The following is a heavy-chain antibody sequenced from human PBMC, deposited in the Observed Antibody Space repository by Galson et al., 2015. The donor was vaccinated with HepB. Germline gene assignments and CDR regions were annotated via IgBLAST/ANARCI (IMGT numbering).Heavy chain of an antibody. D-gene: IGHD3-3*02. CDR3: ARGLSGISLFGY. CDR2: IYYSGST. Sequence: WVRQMPGKGLEWIGYIYYSGSTYYNPSLKSRVTISVDTSKNQFSLKLSSVTAADTAVYYCARGLSGISLFGYWGQGTLVTVSS. V-gene: IGHV4-31*02. J-gene: IGHJ4*02.